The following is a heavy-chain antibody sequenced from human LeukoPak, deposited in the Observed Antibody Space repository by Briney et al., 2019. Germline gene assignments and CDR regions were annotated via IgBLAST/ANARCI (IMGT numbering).Heavy chain of an antibody. CDR1: GFIFTKYG. Sequence: ASVKVSCKASGFIFTKYGISWVRQATGQGLEWMGIINPSGGSTSYAQKFQGRVTMTRDTSTSTVYMELSSLRSEDTALYYCTIVVVGDAFDIWGQGTLVSVSS. D-gene: IGHD2-2*01. CDR3: TIVVVGDAFDI. CDR2: INPSGGST. J-gene: IGHJ3*02. V-gene: IGHV1-46*01.